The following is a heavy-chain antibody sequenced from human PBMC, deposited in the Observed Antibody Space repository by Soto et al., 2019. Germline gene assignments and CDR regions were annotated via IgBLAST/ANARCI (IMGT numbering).Heavy chain of an antibody. D-gene: IGHD3-10*01. CDR1: GFTVSSNY. CDR3: ARVLFCYGCSYGSGEFDY. CDR2: IYSGGST. V-gene: IGHV3-53*04. J-gene: IGHJ4*02. Sequence: GGSLRLSCAASGFTVSSNYMSWVRQAPGKGLEWVSVIYSGGSTYYADSVKGRFTISRHNSKNTLYLQMNSLRAEDTAVYYCARVLFCYGCSYGSGEFDYWGQGTLVTVSS.